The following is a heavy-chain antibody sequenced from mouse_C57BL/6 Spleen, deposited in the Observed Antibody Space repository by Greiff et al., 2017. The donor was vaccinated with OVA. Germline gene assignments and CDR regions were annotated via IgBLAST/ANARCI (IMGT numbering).Heavy chain of an antibody. Sequence: EVKLVESGGGLVKPGGSLKLSCAASGFTFSDYGMHWVRQAPEKGLEWVAYISSGSSTIYYADTVTGRFTLSRDNAKNTLFLQMTSLRSEDTAMYYCARGGTSFDYWGQGTTLTVSS. D-gene: IGHD3-3*01. CDR3: ARGGTSFDY. CDR1: GFTFSDYG. J-gene: IGHJ2*01. V-gene: IGHV5-17*01. CDR2: ISSGSSTI.